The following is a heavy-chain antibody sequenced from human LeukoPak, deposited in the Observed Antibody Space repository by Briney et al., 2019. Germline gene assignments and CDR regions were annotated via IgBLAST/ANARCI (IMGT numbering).Heavy chain of an antibody. CDR2: INPNSGGT. J-gene: IGHJ4*02. Sequence: ASVKVSCKASGYTFTGYYMHWVRQARGQGLEWMGWINPNSGGTNYAQKFQGRVTMTRDTSISSAYMELSRLRSDDTAVYYCARVGHNWNSVDYWGQGTLVTVSS. D-gene: IGHD1-7*01. CDR1: GYTFTGYY. CDR3: ARVGHNWNSVDY. V-gene: IGHV1-2*02.